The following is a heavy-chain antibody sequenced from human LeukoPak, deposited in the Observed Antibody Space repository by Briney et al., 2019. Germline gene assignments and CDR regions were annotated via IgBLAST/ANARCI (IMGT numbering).Heavy chain of an antibody. J-gene: IGHJ6*02. D-gene: IGHD6-19*01. CDR2: INSDGSST. CDR1: GFTFSSYW. Sequence: GGSLRLSCAASGFTFSSYWMHWVRQAPGKGLVWVSRINSDGSSTSYADSVKGRFTISRDNAKNTLYLQMNSLRAEDTAVYYCARGMGSSGFFSNYYYGMDVWGQGTTVTVSS. V-gene: IGHV3-74*01. CDR3: ARGMGSSGFFSNYYYGMDV.